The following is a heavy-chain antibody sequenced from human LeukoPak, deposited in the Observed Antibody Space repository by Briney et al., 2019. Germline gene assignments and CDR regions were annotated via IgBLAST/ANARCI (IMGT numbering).Heavy chain of an antibody. V-gene: IGHV4-59*01. CDR1: GGSISSYY. CDR3: ARDAITMVRGDNWFDP. Sequence: PSETLSLTCTVSGGSISSYYWSWIRQPPGKGLEWIGCIYYSGSTNYNPSLKSRVTISVDTSKNQFSLKLSSVTAADTAVYYCARDAITMVRGDNWFDPWGQGTLVTVSS. D-gene: IGHD3-10*01. J-gene: IGHJ5*02. CDR2: IYYSGST.